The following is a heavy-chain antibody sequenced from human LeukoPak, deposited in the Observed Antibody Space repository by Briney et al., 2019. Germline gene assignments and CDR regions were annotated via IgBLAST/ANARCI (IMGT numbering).Heavy chain of an antibody. J-gene: IGHJ4*02. Sequence: GGSLRLSCAASGFTFSNAWMNWVRQAPGKGLEWVGRIKSKTDGGTTDYAAHVKGRFTISRDDSKNTLYLQMNSLKTEDTAVYYCTTDAYYYDSSGYYVYYFDYWGQGTLVTVSS. V-gene: IGHV3-15*07. CDR2: IKSKTDGGTT. CDR3: TTDAYYYDSSGYYVYYFDY. CDR1: GFTFSNAW. D-gene: IGHD3-22*01.